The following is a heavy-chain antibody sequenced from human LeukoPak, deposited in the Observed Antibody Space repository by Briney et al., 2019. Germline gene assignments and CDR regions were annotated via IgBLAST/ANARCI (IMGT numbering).Heavy chain of an antibody. CDR3: AKDPFDY. V-gene: IGHV3-30*18. Sequence: GGSLRLSCAASGFTVNNKYMTWVRQAPGKGLEWVAVISYDGSNKYYADSVKGRFTISRDNSKNTLYLQMNSLRAEDTAVYYCAKDPFDYWGQGTLVTVSS. J-gene: IGHJ4*02. CDR2: ISYDGSNK. CDR1: GFTVNNKY.